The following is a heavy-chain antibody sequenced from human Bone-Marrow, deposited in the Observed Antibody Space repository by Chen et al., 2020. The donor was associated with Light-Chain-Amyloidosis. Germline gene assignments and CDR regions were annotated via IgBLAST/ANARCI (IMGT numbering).Heavy chain of an antibody. CDR1: GYTFPNYW. Sequence: EVQLEQSGPEVKKPGESLKISCKGSGYTFPNYWIGWVRQMPGKGLEWMGVIYPDDSGARYSPSFGGQGTHSGEQANPPGFLQRGRPKGSEHGMYYCARRRDGYNFDYWGQGTLVTVSS. V-gene: IGHV5-51*01. J-gene: IGHJ4*02. CDR3: ARRRDGYNFDY. D-gene: IGHD5-12*01. CDR2: IYPDDSGA.